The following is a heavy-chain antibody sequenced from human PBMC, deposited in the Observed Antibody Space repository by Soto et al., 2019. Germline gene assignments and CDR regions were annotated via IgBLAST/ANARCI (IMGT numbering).Heavy chain of an antibody. CDR2: VSGNGENT. J-gene: IGHJ4*02. Sequence: PXGCLALSCTSRGFNVTYKPASGVRQAPGKGLQWVSTVSGNGENTYYAESVRGRFTISRDTSKNTLYLQMNSLRVEDTAVYYCARLHGGTAPRPAYWGQGTPVTVPS. CDR1: GFNVTYKP. D-gene: IGHD6-6*01. V-gene: IGHV3-23*01. CDR3: ARLHGGTAPRPAY.